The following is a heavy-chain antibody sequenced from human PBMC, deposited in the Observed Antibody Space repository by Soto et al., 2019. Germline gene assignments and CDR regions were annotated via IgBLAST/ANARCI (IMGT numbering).Heavy chain of an antibody. V-gene: IGHV4-30-2*01. J-gene: IGHJ5*02. Sequence: SETLSLTCAVSGGSISSGGYSWSWIRQPPGKGLEWIGYIYHSGSTYYNPSLKSRVTISVDRSKNQFSLKLSSVTAADTAVYYCARAGVVPAAINWFDPWGQGTLVTVSS. CDR2: IYHSGST. D-gene: IGHD2-2*01. CDR1: GGSISSGGYS. CDR3: ARAGVVPAAINWFDP.